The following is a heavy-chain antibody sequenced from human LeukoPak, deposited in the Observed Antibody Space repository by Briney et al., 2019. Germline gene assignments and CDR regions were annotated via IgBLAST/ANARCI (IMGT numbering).Heavy chain of an antibody. V-gene: IGHV4-59*01. CDR1: GGSISSYY. D-gene: IGHD4-23*01. CDR2: IYYSGST. CDR3: ARYGGSNDY. J-gene: IGHJ4*02. Sequence: SETLSLTCTVSGGSISSYYWSWIRQPPGKGLEWIGYIYYSGSTSYNPSLKSRVTIPVDTSKNQFSLKLSSVTAADTAVYYCARYGGSNDYWGQGTLVTVSS.